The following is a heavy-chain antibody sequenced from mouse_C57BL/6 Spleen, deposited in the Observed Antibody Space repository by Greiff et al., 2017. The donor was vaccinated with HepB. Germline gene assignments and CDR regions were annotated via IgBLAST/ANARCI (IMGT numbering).Heavy chain of an antibody. CDR2: IDPSDSYT. CDR3: ARSDLGHYFDY. V-gene: IGHV1-69*01. Sequence: VQLQQPGAELVMPGASVKLSCKASGYTFTSYWMHWVKQRPGQGLEWIGEIDPSDSYTNYNQKFKGKSTLTVDKPSSTAYMQLSSLTSEDSAVYYCARSDLGHYFDYWGQGTTLTVSS. CDR1: GYTFTSYW. J-gene: IGHJ2*01. D-gene: IGHD4-1*01.